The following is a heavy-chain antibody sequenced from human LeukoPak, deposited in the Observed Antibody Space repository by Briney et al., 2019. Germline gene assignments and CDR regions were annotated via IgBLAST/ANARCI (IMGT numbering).Heavy chain of an antibody. CDR3: AKAAGYCSSTSCYNFDC. CDR1: GFTFSIYG. J-gene: IGHJ4*02. D-gene: IGHD2-2*02. V-gene: IGHV3-30*02. CDR2: IWYDGSNK. Sequence: GGSLRLSCAASGFTFSIYGMHWVRQAPGKGLEWVAVIWYDGSNKYYADSVKGRFTISRDNSKNTLYLQMNSLRAEDTAVYYCAKAAGYCSSTSCYNFDCWGQGSLVTVSS.